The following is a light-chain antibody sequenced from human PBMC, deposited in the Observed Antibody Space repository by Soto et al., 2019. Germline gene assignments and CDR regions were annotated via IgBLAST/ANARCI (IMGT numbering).Light chain of an antibody. CDR2: KAS. Sequence: DIQMTQSPSTLSASVGDRVTITCRASPSISSWLAWYQQKQGKAHKLLIYKASSLESGVPSRCSGSGAGTEFTLTSSSLQPYHFATYYCQHYNSYSRTFGQGTKGEIK. CDR1: PSISSW. CDR3: QHYNSYSRT. V-gene: IGKV1-5*03. J-gene: IGKJ1*01.